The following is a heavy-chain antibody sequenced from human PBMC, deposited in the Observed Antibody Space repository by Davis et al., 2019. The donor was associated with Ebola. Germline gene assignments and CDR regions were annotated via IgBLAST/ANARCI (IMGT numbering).Heavy chain of an antibody. J-gene: IGHJ3*02. V-gene: IGHV4-34*01. CDR1: GGSFSGYY. Sequence: SETLSLTCDVYGGSFSGYYWSWIRQPPGKGLEWIGEINHSGSTNYNPSLKSRVTISVDTSKNQFSLKLSSVTAADTAVYYCAGYSYGQGAFDIWGQGTMVTVSS. CDR2: INHSGST. D-gene: IGHD5-18*01. CDR3: AGYSYGQGAFDI.